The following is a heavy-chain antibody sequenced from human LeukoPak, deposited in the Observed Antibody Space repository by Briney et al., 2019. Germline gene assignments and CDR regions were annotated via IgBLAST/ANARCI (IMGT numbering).Heavy chain of an antibody. Sequence: ASVTVSCTASGYTFTVYYMHWVRQAPGQGLEWMGWINPNSGGTNYAQKFRGRVTMTRDTSNSTAYMDLSRLRSDDTAVYYCARDDAFVDSWGQGSLVTASS. CDR3: ARDDAFVDS. J-gene: IGHJ4*02. V-gene: IGHV1-2*02. CDR2: INPNSGGT. CDR1: GYTFTVYY.